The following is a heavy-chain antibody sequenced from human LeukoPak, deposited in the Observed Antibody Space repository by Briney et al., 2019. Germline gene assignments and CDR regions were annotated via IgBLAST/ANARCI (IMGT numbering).Heavy chain of an antibody. CDR3: ARQAGEQYYYDSSGDS. Sequence: SETLSLTCTVSGGSISSYYWSWIRQPPGKGLEWIGYIYYSGSTNYNPSLKSRVTISVDTSKNQFSLKLSSVTAADTAVYYCARQAGEQYYYDSSGDSWGQGTLVTVSS. CDR1: GGSISSYY. CDR2: IYYSGST. V-gene: IGHV4-59*08. J-gene: IGHJ4*02. D-gene: IGHD3-22*01.